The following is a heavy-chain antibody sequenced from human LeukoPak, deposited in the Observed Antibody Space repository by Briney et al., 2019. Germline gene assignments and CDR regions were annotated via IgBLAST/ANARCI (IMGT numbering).Heavy chain of an antibody. V-gene: IGHV4-4*02. CDR1: GGSISSSNC. J-gene: IGHJ4*02. CDR3: ASVPDYDILTGYSPYYFDY. Sequence: SETLSLTCAVSGGSISSSNCWSWVRQPPGKGLEWVGVIYHSGSTNYNPSLKSRVTISVDKSKNQFSLKLSSVTAADTAVYYCASVPDYDILTGYSPYYFDYWGQGTLVTVSS. CDR2: IYHSGST. D-gene: IGHD3-9*01.